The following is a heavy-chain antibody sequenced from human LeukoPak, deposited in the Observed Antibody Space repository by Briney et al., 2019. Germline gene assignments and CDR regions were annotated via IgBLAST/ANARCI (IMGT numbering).Heavy chain of an antibody. CDR3: ARHPVMTTVTTGYCSGGSCGPGSFDY. CDR1: GYSISSGYY. Sequence: PSETLSLTCTVSGYSISSGYYWGWIRQPPGKGLEWIGSIYHSGSTNYNPSLKSRVTISVDTSKNQFSLKLSSVTAADTAVYYCARHPVMTTVTTGYCSGGSCGPGSFDYWGQGTLVTVSS. D-gene: IGHD2-15*01. CDR2: IYHSGST. J-gene: IGHJ4*02. V-gene: IGHV4-38-2*02.